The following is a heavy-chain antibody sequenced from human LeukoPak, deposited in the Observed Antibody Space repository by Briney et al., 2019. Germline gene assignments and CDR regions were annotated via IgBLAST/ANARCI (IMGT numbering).Heavy chain of an antibody. Sequence: SQTLSLTFAISGDTVSINSAAWNWVRQSPSRGLEWLGRTYHSSQWLHEYALSVENRISINPDTSKNHFSLQLNSVTPEDTAVYYCARNLSPDFDYWGQGTLVTVSS. V-gene: IGHV6-1*01. CDR1: GDTVSINSAA. CDR2: TYHSSQWLH. CDR3: ARNLSPDFDY. D-gene: IGHD1-14*01. J-gene: IGHJ4*02.